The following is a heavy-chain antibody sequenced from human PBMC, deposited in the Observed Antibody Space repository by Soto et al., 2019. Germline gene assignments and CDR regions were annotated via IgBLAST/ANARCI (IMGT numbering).Heavy chain of an antibody. CDR1: GFDFSTSW. Sequence: GESLKISCQCFGFDFSTSWIGWVRQKPGKGLEYMGIILPYDSYTRYSPSFQDQVILSVDKSISTALLQLSGLKASDTAMYYCAKGTTVTTYRDYFFDFWGQGTLVTVSS. CDR3: AKGTTVTTYRDYFFDF. D-gene: IGHD1-7*01. J-gene: IGHJ4*01. V-gene: IGHV5-51*01. CDR2: ILPYDSYT.